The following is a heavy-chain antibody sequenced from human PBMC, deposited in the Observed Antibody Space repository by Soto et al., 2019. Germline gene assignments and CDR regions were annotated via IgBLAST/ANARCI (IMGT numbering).Heavy chain of an antibody. CDR1: GGSFSGYY. D-gene: IGHD3-10*01. CDR2: VNHSGST. Sequence: QVQLQQWGAGLLKPSETLSLTCGVYGGSFSGYYWSWIRQPPGKGLEWIGEVNHSGSTNYNPSIKSRVTISLDTSKNQFSLKLSSVTAADTALYYCARKYLPYYGSGSPYGMDVWGQGTTVTVSS. J-gene: IGHJ6*02. V-gene: IGHV4-34*01. CDR3: ARKYLPYYGSGSPYGMDV.